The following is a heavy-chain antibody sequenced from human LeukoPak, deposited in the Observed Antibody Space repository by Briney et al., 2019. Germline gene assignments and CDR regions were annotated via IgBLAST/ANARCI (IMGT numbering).Heavy chain of an antibody. CDR1: GFTFSSFW. V-gene: IGHV3-66*01. CDR2: IYSGGST. J-gene: IGHJ3*02. D-gene: IGHD1-26*01. Sequence: PGGSLRLSCAASGFTFSSFWMSWVRQAPGKGLEWVSVIYSGGSTYHADSVKGRFTISRDNSKNTLYLQMNSLRDEDTAVYYCARIVAGGAFDIWGQGTMVTVSS. CDR3: ARIVAGGAFDI.